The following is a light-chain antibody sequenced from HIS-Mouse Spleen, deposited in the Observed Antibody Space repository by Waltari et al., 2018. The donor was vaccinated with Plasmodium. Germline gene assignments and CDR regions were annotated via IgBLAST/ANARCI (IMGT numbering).Light chain of an antibody. CDR3: YSTDSSGNHRV. Sequence: SYELTQPPSVSVSPGQTARITCSGYALPKKYAYWYQQKSGQPPVLVIYEDSKRPSGIPERFSGSSSGTMATLTISGAQVEDEADYYCYSTDSSGNHRVFGGGTKLTVL. CDR1: ALPKKY. V-gene: IGLV3-10*01. J-gene: IGLJ3*02. CDR2: EDS.